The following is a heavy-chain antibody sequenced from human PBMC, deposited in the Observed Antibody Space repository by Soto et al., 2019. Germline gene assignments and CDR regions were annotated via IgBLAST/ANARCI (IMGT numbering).Heavy chain of an antibody. CDR2: IYYSGST. V-gene: IGHV4-39*01. CDR1: GGSFSSSSYY. D-gene: IGHD3-22*01. J-gene: IGHJ6*04. Sequence: TLSLTCTVSGGSFSSSSYYWGWIRQPPGKGLEWIGSIYYSGSTYYNPSLKSRVTISVDTSKNQFSLKLSSVTAADTAVYYCARHRRTVIVVVITYGVDGWGKGTTVTVYS. CDR3: ARHRRTVIVVVITYGVDG.